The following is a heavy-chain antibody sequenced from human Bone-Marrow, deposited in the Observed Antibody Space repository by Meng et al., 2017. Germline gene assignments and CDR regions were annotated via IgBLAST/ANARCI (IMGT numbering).Heavy chain of an antibody. CDR2: SNAGNGNT. V-gene: IGHV1-3*02. CDR1: GYTFTSYA. D-gene: IGHD6-19*01. J-gene: IGHJ4*02. Sequence: ASVKVSCKASGYTFTSYAMHWVRQAPGQRLEWMGWSNAGNGNTKYSQEFRGRVTITRDTSASTAYMELSSLRSEDMAVYYCARGRYSSGLLDYWGQGTLVTVSS. CDR3: ARGRYSSGLLDY.